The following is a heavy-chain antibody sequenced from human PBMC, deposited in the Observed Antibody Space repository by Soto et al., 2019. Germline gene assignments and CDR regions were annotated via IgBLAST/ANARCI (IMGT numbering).Heavy chain of an antibody. Sequence: SETLSLTCTASGGSLKSGSYSWSWIRQPPGKGLEWIGYVYHTGRTSYNPSLKSRVSISMDTSKNQFSLNLDSVTAADTAVYFCARDFAYFDSWGQGTLVTVSS. J-gene: IGHJ4*02. CDR3: ARDFAYFDS. CDR2: VYHTGRT. CDR1: GGSLKSGSYS. D-gene: IGHD3-3*01. V-gene: IGHV4-61*01.